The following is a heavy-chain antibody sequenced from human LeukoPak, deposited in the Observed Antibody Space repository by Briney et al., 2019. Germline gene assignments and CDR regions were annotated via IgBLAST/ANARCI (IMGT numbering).Heavy chain of an antibody. D-gene: IGHD6-19*01. CDR3: ALSVSSGFPYNAFDI. V-gene: IGHV3-23*01. CDR1: GFTFSSYA. Sequence: GGSLRLSCAASGFTFSSYAMSWVRQAPGKGLEWVSAISGSGGSTYYADSVKGRFTISRDNSKNTLYLQMNSLRAEDTAVYYRALSVSSGFPYNAFDIWGQGTMVTVSS. J-gene: IGHJ3*02. CDR2: ISGSGGST.